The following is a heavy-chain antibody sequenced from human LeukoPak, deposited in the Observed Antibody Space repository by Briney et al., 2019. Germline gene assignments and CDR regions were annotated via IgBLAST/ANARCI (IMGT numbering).Heavy chain of an antibody. CDR1: GGSFSGYY. CDR2: INHSGST. Sequence: SGTLSLTCAVYGGSFSGYYWSWIRQPPGKGLEWIGEINHSGSTNYNPSLKSRVTISVDTSKNQFSLKLSSVTAADTAVYYCARGKMWSGYSSGWSSWFDPWGQGTLVTVSS. D-gene: IGHD6-19*01. J-gene: IGHJ5*02. CDR3: ARGKMWSGYSSGWSSWFDP. V-gene: IGHV4-34*01.